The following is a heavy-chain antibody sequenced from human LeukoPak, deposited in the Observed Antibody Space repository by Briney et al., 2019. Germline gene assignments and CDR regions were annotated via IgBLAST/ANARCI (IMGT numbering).Heavy chain of an antibody. J-gene: IGHJ3*02. V-gene: IGHV3-30*04. D-gene: IGHD2-2*03. CDR3: ARDGYCSSTSCYDDAFDI. CDR1: GFTFSSYA. CDR2: ISYDGSNK. Sequence: GGSLRLSCAASGFTFSSYAMHWVRQAPGKGLEWVAVISYDGSNKYYADSVKGRFTISRDNSKNTLYLQMNSLRAEDTAVYYCARDGYCSSTSCYDDAFDIWGRGTMVTVSS.